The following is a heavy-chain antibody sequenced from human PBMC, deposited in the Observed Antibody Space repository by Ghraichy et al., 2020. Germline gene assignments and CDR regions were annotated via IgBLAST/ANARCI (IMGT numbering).Heavy chain of an antibody. J-gene: IGHJ4*02. V-gene: IGHV4-34*01. CDR2: ISHRGST. CDR3: ARKSYPDAPFAL. CDR1: GGSLSGDY. Sequence: SETLSLTCTFFGGSLSGDYWNWVRQSPGKDLEWIGEISHRGSTNYNPSLESRISISMDTSKNQFSLKINSVTAADTAVYFCARKSYPDAPFALWGQGVLVTVFS. D-gene: IGHD2-2*01.